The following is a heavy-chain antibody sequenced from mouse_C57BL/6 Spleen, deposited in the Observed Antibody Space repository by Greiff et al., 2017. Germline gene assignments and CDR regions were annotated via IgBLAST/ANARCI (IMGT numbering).Heavy chain of an antibody. D-gene: IGHD2-4*01. CDR1: GYSITSGYY. V-gene: IGHV3-6*01. CDR3: ARGLRQFDY. Sequence: EVQLQQSGPGLVKPSQSLSLTCSVTGYSITSGYYWNWIRQFPGNKLEWMGYISYDGSNNYNPSLKNRISITRDTSKNQFFLKLNSVTTEDTATYYCARGLRQFDYWGQGTTLTVSS. J-gene: IGHJ2*01. CDR2: ISYDGSN.